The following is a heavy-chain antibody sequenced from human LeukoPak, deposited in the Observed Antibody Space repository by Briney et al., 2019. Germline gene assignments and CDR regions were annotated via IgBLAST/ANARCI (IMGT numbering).Heavy chain of an antibody. J-gene: IGHJ4*02. CDR2: IKSDGSST. CDR1: GFIFSDYW. CDR3: AKDLNYDILTGTGYFDY. D-gene: IGHD3-9*01. Sequence: RGSLRLSCAASGFIFSDYWMHWVRQGPGKRLVWVSRIKSDGSSTSYADSVKGRFTISRDNAKNTVYVHMNSLRDEDTAVYYCAKDLNYDILTGTGYFDYWGQGTLVTVSS. V-gene: IGHV3-74*01.